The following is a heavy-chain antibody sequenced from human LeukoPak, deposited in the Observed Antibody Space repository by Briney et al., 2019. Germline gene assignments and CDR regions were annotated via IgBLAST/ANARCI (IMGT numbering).Heavy chain of an antibody. CDR3: ARELHSGSLSFFDY. CDR1: GFTFNSYW. Sequence: GGSLRLSCAASGFTFNSYWMNWVRQAPGKGLEWVANIKQDGSEKYYVDSVKGRFTISRDNAKNSLYLQMNSLRAEDTAVYYCARELHSGSLSFFDYWGQGTLVTVSS. CDR2: IKQDGSEK. V-gene: IGHV3-7*03. D-gene: IGHD1-26*01. J-gene: IGHJ4*02.